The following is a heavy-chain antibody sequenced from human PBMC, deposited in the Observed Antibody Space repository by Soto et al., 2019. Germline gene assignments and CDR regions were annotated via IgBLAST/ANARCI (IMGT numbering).Heavy chain of an antibody. Sequence: EVQLVASGGGLVQPGGSLRISCAASGFIVSSSYMSWVRQAPGKGLEWVSLIYSGGRTFYADSVKGRFTISRDNSKNTLSLQMDSLRVEDTAVYYCARDVFHRLANCGGDCNHNWGQGTLVTVSS. CDR1: GFIVSSSY. CDR2: IYSGGRT. V-gene: IGHV3-66*01. CDR3: ARDVFHRLANCGGDCNHN. D-gene: IGHD2-21*02. J-gene: IGHJ4*02.